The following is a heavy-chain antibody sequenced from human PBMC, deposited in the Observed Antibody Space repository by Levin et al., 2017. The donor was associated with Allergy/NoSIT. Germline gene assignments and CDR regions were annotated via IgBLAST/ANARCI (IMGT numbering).Heavy chain of an antibody. V-gene: IGHV2-70*01. CDR3: ARIRFLTKKGIAVAGTVGGYYYGMDG. Sequence: SGPTLVKPTQTLTLTCTFSGFSLSTSGMCVSWIRQPPGKALEWLALIDWDDDKYYSTSLKTRLTISKDTSKNQVVLTMTNMDPVDTATYYCARIRFLTKKGIAVAGTVGGYYYGMDGWGQGTTVTVSS. J-gene: IGHJ6*02. CDR2: IDWDDDK. CDR1: GFSLSTSGMC. D-gene: IGHD6-19*01.